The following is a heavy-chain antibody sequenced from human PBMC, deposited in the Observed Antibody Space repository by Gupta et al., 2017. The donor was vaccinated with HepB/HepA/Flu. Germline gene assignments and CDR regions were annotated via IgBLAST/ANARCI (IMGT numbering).Heavy chain of an antibody. CDR3: ARHHWNTAQRRGWFDS. D-gene: IGHD1-1*01. Sequence: QLQLQESGPGLVKPSETLSLNCTVSGGSRSSGFYYWAWIRRPPGRGLEWIGSIHHIWGVGYNPSLKSRVTISIDTSRNQFSLNLRSVTAADTAVYSCARHHWNTAQRRGWFDSWGQGTLVTVSS. CDR2: IHHIWGV. J-gene: IGHJ5*01. V-gene: IGHV4-39*01. CDR1: GGSRSSGFYY.